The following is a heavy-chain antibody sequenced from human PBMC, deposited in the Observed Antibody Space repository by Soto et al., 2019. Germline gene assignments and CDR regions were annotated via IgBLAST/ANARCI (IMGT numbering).Heavy chain of an antibody. CDR1: GFMFSAYT. Sequence: GGSLRLSCAASGFMFSAYTMSWVRQAPGKGLEWLSSITSNSDHIDYADSVRGRFTVSRDNARKSLYLQMDSLGAEDTGVYYCATPYYYNHWGPGTLVNVS. J-gene: IGHJ4*02. CDR3: ATPYYYNH. CDR2: ITSNSDHI. V-gene: IGHV3-21*01.